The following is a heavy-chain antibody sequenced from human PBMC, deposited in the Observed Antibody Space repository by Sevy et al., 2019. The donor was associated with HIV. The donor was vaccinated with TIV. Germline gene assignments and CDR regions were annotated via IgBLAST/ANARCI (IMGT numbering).Heavy chain of an antibody. CDR2: IYYNGNT. CDR3: AGKNAWGRGYS. J-gene: IGHJ4*02. D-gene: IGHD1-26*01. V-gene: IGHV4-59*08. CDR1: GGSITSLY. Sequence: SETLSLTCTVSGGSITSLYWGWIRQPPGKGLEWIANIYYNGNTNYNPSLKSRVTISLDTSKNQFSLWLSSVAAAITSISYCAGKNAWGRGYSWGQGTLVTVSS.